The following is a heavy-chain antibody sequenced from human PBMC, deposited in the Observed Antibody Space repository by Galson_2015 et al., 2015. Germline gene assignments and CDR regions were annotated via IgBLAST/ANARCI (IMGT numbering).Heavy chain of an antibody. Sequence: SETLSLTCTDSGGSISSSSYYWGWIRQAPGKGLAWIGGMYSSGSTYYNPSLKRRVTISLDTSKNQFFLKLNSVTAADTALYYCAEYRGGTGAIVDHSGQGTPVAV. CDR2: MYSSGST. CDR3: AEYRGGTGAIVDH. D-gene: IGHD3-10*01. V-gene: IGHV4-39*07. J-gene: IGHJ4*02. CDR1: GGSISSSSYY.